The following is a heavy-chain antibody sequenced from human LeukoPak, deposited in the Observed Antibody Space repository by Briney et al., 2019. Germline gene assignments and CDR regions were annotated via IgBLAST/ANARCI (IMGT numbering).Heavy chain of an antibody. CDR3: ARDRGYSSSWYDY. CDR1: GFTFSSYA. D-gene: IGHD6-13*01. CDR2: ISGSGGST. J-gene: IGHJ4*02. V-gene: IGHV3-23*01. Sequence: GGSLRLSRAASGFTFSSYAMSWVRQAPGKGLEWVSAISGSGGSTYYADSVKGRFTISRDNSKNTLYLQMNSLRAEDTAVYYCARDRGYSSSWYDYWGQGTLVTVSS.